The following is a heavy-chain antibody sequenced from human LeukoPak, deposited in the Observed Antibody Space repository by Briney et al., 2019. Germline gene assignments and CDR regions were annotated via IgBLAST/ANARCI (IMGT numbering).Heavy chain of an antibody. J-gene: IGHJ5*02. Sequence: SETLSLTCTVSGGSISSYYWSWLRQPPGKGLEWIGYIYYSGSTNYNPSLKSRVTISVDTSKNQFSLKLSSVTAADTAVYYCARKSEAAAGTFDPWGQGTLVTVSS. CDR3: ARKSEAAAGTFDP. CDR1: GGSISSYY. CDR2: IYYSGST. D-gene: IGHD6-13*01. V-gene: IGHV4-59*01.